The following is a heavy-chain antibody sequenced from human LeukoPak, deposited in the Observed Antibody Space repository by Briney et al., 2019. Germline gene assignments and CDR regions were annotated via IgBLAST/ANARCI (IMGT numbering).Heavy chain of an antibody. CDR3: ATTRYSSASYSVY. D-gene: IGHD6-19*01. Sequence: GGSLRLSCAASGFTFSDYYTSWIRQAPGKGLEWVSYSSSGGTAIYYADSVKGRFTISRDNAKNSVYLQMNSLRAEDTAVYYCATTRYSSASYSVYWGQGTLVTVSS. CDR1: GFTFSDYY. V-gene: IGHV3-11*04. J-gene: IGHJ4*02. CDR2: SSSGGTAI.